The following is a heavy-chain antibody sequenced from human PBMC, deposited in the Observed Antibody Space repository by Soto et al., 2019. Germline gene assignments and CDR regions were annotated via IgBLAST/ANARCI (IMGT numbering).Heavy chain of an antibody. CDR1: GGSFIGYY. Sequence: SETLSITCAVYGGSFIGYYCSFIRHPPLKWLEWIGEINHSGSTNYNPSLKSRVTISVDTSKNQFSLKLSSVTTADTAVYYCARVGYYYDSSGYYLDYWGQGTLVTVSS. J-gene: IGHJ4*02. V-gene: IGHV4-34*01. D-gene: IGHD3-22*01. CDR2: INHSGST. CDR3: ARVGYYYDSSGYYLDY.